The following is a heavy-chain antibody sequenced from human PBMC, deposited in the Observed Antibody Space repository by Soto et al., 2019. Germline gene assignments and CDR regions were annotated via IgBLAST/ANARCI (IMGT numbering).Heavy chain of an antibody. CDR2: IYYSGST. J-gene: IGHJ4*02. D-gene: IGHD3-10*01. V-gene: IGHV4-59*12. CDR3: AREWPGDY. CDR1: GGSISSYY. Sequence: QVQLQESGPGLVKPSETLSLTCTVSGGSISSYYWSWIRQPPGKGLEWLGYIYYSGSTNYNPSLKSRVTISVDTSKNQFSLKLSSVTAADTAVYYCAREWPGDYWGQGTLVTVSS.